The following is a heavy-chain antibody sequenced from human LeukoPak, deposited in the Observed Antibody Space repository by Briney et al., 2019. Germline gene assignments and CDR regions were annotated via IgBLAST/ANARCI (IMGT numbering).Heavy chain of an antibody. Sequence: ASGKLSCKASGGTFSSYAISLVRQAPGQGLEWMGGIIPIFGTANYAQKFEGRVTITTDESTSTAYMELSSLRSEDTAVYYCARGWAARDYYYYMDVWGKGTTVTVSS. CDR2: IIPIFGTA. J-gene: IGHJ6*03. V-gene: IGHV1-69*05. D-gene: IGHD6-6*01. CDR1: GGTFSSYA. CDR3: ARGWAARDYYYYMDV.